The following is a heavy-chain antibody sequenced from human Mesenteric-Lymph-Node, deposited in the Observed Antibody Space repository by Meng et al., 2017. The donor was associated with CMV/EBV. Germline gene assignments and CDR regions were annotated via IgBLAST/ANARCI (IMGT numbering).Heavy chain of an antibody. D-gene: IGHD3-22*01. CDR2: IGGSSRSL. V-gene: IGHV3-21*01. CDR3: AKDQEGGYYYPDY. J-gene: IGHJ4*02. CDR1: GFTFSTYT. Sequence: GESLKISCAASGFTFSTYTMNWVRQAPGKGLEWVSSIGGSSRSLYYTDSLKGRFTISRDNAKNSLYLQINSLRAEDTAVYYCAKDQEGGYYYPDYWGQGTLVTVSS.